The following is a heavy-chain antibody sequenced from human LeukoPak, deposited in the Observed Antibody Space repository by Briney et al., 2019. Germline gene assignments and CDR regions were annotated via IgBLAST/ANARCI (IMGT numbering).Heavy chain of an antibody. CDR1: GGTFSSYT. CDR2: IIPILGIA. Sequence: SVKVSCKASGGTFSSYTISWLRQAPGQGLEWMGRIIPILGIANYAQKFQGRVTITADKSTSTAYMELSSLRSEDTAVYYCARAYSSGRGYYFDYWGQGTLVTVSS. CDR3: ARAYSSGRGYYFDY. J-gene: IGHJ4*02. V-gene: IGHV1-69*02. D-gene: IGHD6-19*01.